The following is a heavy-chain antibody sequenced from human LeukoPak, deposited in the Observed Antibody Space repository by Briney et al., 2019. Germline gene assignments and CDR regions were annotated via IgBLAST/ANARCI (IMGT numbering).Heavy chain of an antibody. CDR1: GYTFTSYD. CDR3: ARDSLSYAYYYYMDV. Sequence: ASVKVSCKASGYTFTSYDINWVRQATGQGLEWMGWMNPNSGNTGYAQKFQGRVTMTRDTSISTAYMELSRLRSDDTAVYYCARDSLSYAYYYYMDVWGKGTTVTVSS. V-gene: IGHV1-8*02. J-gene: IGHJ6*03. CDR2: MNPNSGNT. D-gene: IGHD5-18*01.